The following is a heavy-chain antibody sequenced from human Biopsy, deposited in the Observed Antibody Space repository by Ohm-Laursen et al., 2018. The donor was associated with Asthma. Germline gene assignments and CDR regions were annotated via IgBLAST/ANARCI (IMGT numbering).Heavy chain of an antibody. CDR1: GDSFSIFT. J-gene: IGHJ6*02. CDR3: AESDYYGSGYYYGMDV. D-gene: IGHD3-10*01. CDR2: LSPMIGRA. V-gene: IGHV1-69*13. Sequence: GASVTVSCKASGDSFSIFTYSWVRQAPGQGLEWMGGLSPMIGRANYAQKFQGRVTITADESTSTAYMELSSLRSEDTAVYYCAESDYYGSGYYYGMDVWGQGTTVTVSS.